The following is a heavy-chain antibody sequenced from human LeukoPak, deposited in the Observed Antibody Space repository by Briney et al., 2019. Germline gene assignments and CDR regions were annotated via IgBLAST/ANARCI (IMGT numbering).Heavy chain of an antibody. Sequence: SETLSPTCTVSGGSVSSDSYLWTWIRQPPGKGLEWIGYIYYSGSTNYNPSLKSRVTISLDTSKSQIYLKLSSVTAADTAVYYCARGQRRLQDYWGQGTLVTVSS. J-gene: IGHJ4*02. V-gene: IGHV4-61*01. CDR3: ARGQRRLQDY. CDR2: IYYSGST. CDR1: GGSVSSDSYL.